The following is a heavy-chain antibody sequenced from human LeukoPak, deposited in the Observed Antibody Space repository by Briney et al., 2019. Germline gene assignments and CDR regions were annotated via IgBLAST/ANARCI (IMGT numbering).Heavy chain of an antibody. J-gene: IGHJ4*02. CDR3: AREPRGLEDY. CDR2: INPNSGNA. CDR1: GYTFTSYG. Sequence: GASLKVSCKASGYTFTSYGINWVRQATGQGLEWIGWINPNSGNAGYEQELQGRVSMTRTPSISKAYMELRSLRSEDTAVYYCAREPRGLEDYWGQGPLVTVSS. D-gene: IGHD3/OR15-3a*01. V-gene: IGHV1-8*01.